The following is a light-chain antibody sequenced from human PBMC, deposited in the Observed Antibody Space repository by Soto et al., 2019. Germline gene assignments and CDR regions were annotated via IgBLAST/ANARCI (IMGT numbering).Light chain of an antibody. J-gene: IGKJ2*01. CDR1: QSVLYSSTNKNY. V-gene: IGKV4-1*01. Sequence: DIVMTQSPDSLAVSLGERATINCKTSQSVLYSSTNKNYLAWYQQKPGQPPKLLIYWASTRESGVPDRFSGSGSGTDFTLTISSLQAEDFATYYCQQYSSYSETFGQGTKLEIK. CDR3: QQYSSYSET. CDR2: WAS.